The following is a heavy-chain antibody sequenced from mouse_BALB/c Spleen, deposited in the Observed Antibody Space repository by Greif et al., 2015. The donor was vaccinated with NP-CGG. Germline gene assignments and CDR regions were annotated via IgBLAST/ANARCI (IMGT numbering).Heavy chain of an antibody. CDR2: ISSGGSYT. CDR1: GFTFSSYT. D-gene: IGHD1-1*02. Sequence: EVMLVESGGGLVKPGGSLKLSCAASGFTFSSYTMSWVRQTPEKRLEWVATISSGGSYTYYPDSVKGRFTISRDNAKNTLCLQMSSLKSEDIAMYYWTRVWSVYDFDYWGQGTTLTVSS. V-gene: IGHV5-6-4*01. J-gene: IGHJ2*01. CDR3: TRVWSVYDFDY.